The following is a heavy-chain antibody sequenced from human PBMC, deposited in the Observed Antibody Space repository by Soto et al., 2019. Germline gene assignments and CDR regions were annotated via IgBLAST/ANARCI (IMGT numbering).Heavy chain of an antibody. Sequence: TSETLSLTCAVSGGSVRNYHWSWIRQSPGKGLEWLGYVYDSGSITTSYNPSVKSRVTMAVDPSKNEVSLKLTSVTAADTAVYYCARRWQQLSWFDVWGQGNLVTVSS. J-gene: IGHJ5*02. CDR1: GGSVRNYH. V-gene: IGHV4-59*02. CDR3: ARRWQQLSWFDV. CDR2: VYDSGSITT.